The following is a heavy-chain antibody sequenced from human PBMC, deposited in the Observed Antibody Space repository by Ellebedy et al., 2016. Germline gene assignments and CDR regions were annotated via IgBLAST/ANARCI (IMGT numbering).Heavy chain of an antibody. CDR2: IYRSGST. CDR3: ARQKDELRGWFNP. J-gene: IGHJ5*02. D-gene: IGHD1-1*01. CDR1: GGSISSSSYY. V-gene: IGHV4-39*01. Sequence: SETLSLTXTVSGGSISSSSYYWGWIRQPPGKGPEWIASIYRSGSTYYNPSLKSRVTIFVDTSKNQFSLNLSSVTAADTAVYYCARQKDELRGWFNPWGQGTLVTVSS.